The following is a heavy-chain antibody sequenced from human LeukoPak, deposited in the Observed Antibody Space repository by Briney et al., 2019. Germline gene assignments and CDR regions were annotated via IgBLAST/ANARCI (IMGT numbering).Heavy chain of an antibody. Sequence: GGSLRLSCAASGFTFSSYGMSWVRQAPGKGLEWVSAISGSGSSTYYAASVKGRFTISRDNPKNTLYLQMNSLRAEDTAVYYCAEAVYGDYLPFDYWGQGALVTVSS. CDR1: GFTFSSYG. CDR2: ISGSGSST. D-gene: IGHD4-17*01. J-gene: IGHJ4*02. CDR3: AEAVYGDYLPFDY. V-gene: IGHV3-23*01.